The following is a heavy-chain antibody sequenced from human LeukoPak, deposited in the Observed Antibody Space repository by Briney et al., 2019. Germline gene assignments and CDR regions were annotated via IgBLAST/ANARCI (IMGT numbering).Heavy chain of an antibody. CDR3: ARDGGSGSYNWFDP. CDR1: GYTFTGYY. Sequence: GASVKVSCKASGYTFTGYYMHWVRQAPGQGLEWMGWINPNSGGTNYAQKFQGRVTMTRDTSISTAYMELSRLRSDDTAVYYCARDGGSGSYNWFDPWGQGTLVTVSS. J-gene: IGHJ5*02. D-gene: IGHD3-10*01. CDR2: INPNSGGT. V-gene: IGHV1-2*02.